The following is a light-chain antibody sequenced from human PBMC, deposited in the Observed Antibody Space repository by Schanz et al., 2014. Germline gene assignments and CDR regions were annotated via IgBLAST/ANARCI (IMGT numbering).Light chain of an antibody. V-gene: IGKV2-28*01. CDR2: LGS. CDR1: QSLLHSDGKTY. Sequence: DIVMAQTPLSLSVTPGQPASISCKSSQSLLHSDGKTYLFWYLQKPGQSPQLLIFLGSNRASGAPDRFSGSGSGTDFTLKISRVEAEDVGVYYCMQAVQAPFTFGPGTKVDIK. CDR3: MQAVQAPFT. J-gene: IGKJ3*01.